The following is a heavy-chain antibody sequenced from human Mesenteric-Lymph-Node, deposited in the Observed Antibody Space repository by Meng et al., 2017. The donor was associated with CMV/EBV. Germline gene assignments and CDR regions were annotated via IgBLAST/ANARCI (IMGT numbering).Heavy chain of an antibody. Sequence: SCKTSGSTFPGFGISWVRQAPGQGLEWLGWISANNGNTNYVQKLQDRVTMTRDKATGTVYMELRSLRSDDTAIYYCAHVNTAFVFDFWGQGTLVTVSS. CDR3: AHVNTAFVFDF. D-gene: IGHD5-18*01. J-gene: IGHJ4*02. V-gene: IGHV1-18*04. CDR1: GSTFPGFG. CDR2: ISANNGNT.